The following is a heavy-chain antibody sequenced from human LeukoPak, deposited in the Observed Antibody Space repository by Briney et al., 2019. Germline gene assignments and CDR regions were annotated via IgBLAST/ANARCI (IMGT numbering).Heavy chain of an antibody. CDR1: GDSISSGNYY. CDR2: IYSTGST. Sequence: PSQTLSLTCSVSGDSISSGNYYWTWIRQPAGKGLEWIGRIYSTGSTNYNPSLKSRVTISVDTSKNQFSLWLGSVTAADTAVYYCARVTTGGYYNCWGQGTLVTVS. V-gene: IGHV4-61*02. CDR3: ARVTTGGYYNC. J-gene: IGHJ4*02. D-gene: IGHD3-22*01.